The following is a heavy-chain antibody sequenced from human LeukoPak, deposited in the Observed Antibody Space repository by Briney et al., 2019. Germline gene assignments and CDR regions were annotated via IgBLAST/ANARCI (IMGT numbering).Heavy chain of an antibody. J-gene: IGHJ4*02. V-gene: IGHV1-18*01. D-gene: IGHD3-22*01. CDR3: ARASYDSSGYYPHSDY. CDR1: GYTFTSYG. CDR2: ISAYNGNT. Sequence: ASVKVSCKASGYTFTSYGISWVRQAPGQGLEWMEWISAYNGNTNYAQKLQGRVTMTTDTSTSTAYMELRSLRSDDTAVYYCARASYDSSGYYPHSDYWGQGTLVTVSS.